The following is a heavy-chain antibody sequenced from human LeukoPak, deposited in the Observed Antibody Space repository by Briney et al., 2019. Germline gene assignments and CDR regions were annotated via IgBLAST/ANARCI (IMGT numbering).Heavy chain of an antibody. CDR1: GRSISSGDYY. V-gene: IGHV4-30-4*01. J-gene: IGHJ4*02. Sequence: SETLSLTCTVSGRSISSGDYYWSWIRQPPGKGLEWIGYIYYSGSTYYNPSLKSRVTISVDTSKNQFSLKLSSVTAADTAVYYCARERRTVTTFLIDYWGQGTLVTVSS. CDR2: IYYSGST. D-gene: IGHD4-11*01. CDR3: ARERRTVTTFLIDY.